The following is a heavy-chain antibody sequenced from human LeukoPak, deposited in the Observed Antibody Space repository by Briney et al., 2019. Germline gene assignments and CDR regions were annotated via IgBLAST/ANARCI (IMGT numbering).Heavy chain of an antibody. J-gene: IGHJ4*02. CDR3: ASGFLEWLLTS. CDR2: IYYSGST. Sequence: SETLSLTCTVSGGSISSYYWSWIRQPPGKGLEWIGCIYYSGSTNYNPSLKSRVTISVDTSKNQFSLKLSSVTAADTAVYYCASGFLEWLLTSWGQGTLVTVSS. CDR1: GGSISSYY. V-gene: IGHV4-59*01. D-gene: IGHD3-3*01.